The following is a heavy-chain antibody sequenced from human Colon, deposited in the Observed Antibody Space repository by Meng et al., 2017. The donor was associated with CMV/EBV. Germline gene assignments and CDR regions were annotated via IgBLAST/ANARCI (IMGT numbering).Heavy chain of an antibody. CDR1: GFTFSSYA. J-gene: IGHJ4*02. CDR2: ISYDGSNK. CDR3: ARDPAGFDY. Sequence: GESLKISCAASGFTFSSYAMNWVRQAPGKGLEWVAVISYDGSNKYYADSVKGRFTISRDNSKNMLYLQMNSLRAEDTAVYYCARDPAGFDYWGQGTLVTVSS. V-gene: IGHV3-30-3*01.